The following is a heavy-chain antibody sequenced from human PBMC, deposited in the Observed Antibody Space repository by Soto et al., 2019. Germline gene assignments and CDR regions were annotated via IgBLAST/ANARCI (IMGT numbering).Heavy chain of an antibody. CDR3: ARDRRANAGGYFDY. CDR2: ISSNKMTI. Sequence: GGSLRLSCVASGFSFSEYGMSWVRQTPQKTLEWVASISSNKMTIYYADSVKGRFSISRDNSKNTLYLQMNSLRAEDTAVYYCARDRRANAGGYFDYWGQGTLVTVSS. J-gene: IGHJ4*02. CDR1: GFSFSEYG. V-gene: IGHV3-48*01. D-gene: IGHD3-16*01.